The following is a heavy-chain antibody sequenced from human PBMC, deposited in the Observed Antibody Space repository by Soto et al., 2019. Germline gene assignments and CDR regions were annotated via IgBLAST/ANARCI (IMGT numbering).Heavy chain of an antibody. J-gene: IGHJ4*02. Sequence: SETLSLTCAVYGGSFSGYYWSWIRQPPGKGLEWIGEINHSGSTNYNPSLKSRVTISVDTSKNQFSLKLSSVTAADTAVYYCARVARFLEWFPNPLDYWGQGTLVTVSS. CDR1: GGSFSGYY. D-gene: IGHD3-3*01. CDR2: INHSGST. V-gene: IGHV4-34*01. CDR3: ARVARFLEWFPNPLDY.